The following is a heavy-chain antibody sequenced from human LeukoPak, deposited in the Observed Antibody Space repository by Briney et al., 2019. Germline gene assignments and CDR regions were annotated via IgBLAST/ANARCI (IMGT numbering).Heavy chain of an antibody. J-gene: IGHJ4*02. CDR1: GYTFTSYG. CDR2: ISAYNGNT. V-gene: IGHV1-18*01. D-gene: IGHD3-3*01. Sequence: ASVKVSCEASGYTFTSYGISWVRQAPGQGLEWMGWISAYNGNTNYAQKFQGRVTMTTDTSTSTAYMELRSLRSDNTAVYYCARAHRRVLRFLEWLLSDTFDYWGQGTLVTVSS. CDR3: ARAHRRVLRFLEWLLSDTFDY.